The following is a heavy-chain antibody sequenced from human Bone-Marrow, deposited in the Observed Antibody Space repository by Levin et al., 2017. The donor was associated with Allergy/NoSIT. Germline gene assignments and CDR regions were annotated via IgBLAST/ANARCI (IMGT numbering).Heavy chain of an antibody. D-gene: IGHD3-10*01. CDR3: ARDKIGSKTSFDY. J-gene: IGHJ4*02. CDR2: ISSSSSTI. V-gene: IGHV3-48*01. Sequence: GGSLRLSCAASGFTFSSYSMNWVRQAPGKGLEWVSYISSSSSTIYYADSVKGRFTISRDNAKNSLYLQMNSLRAEDTAVYYCARDKIGSKTSFDYWGQGTLVTVSS. CDR1: GFTFSSYS.